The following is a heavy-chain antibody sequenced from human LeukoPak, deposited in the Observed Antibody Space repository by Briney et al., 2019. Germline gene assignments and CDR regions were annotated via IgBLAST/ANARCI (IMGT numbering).Heavy chain of an antibody. CDR3: ARDSPMIAFDY. CDR2: ISYDGSNK. J-gene: IGHJ4*02. D-gene: IGHD3-22*01. Sequence: GSLRLSCAASGFTFSSYAMHWVRQAPGKGLEWVAVISYDGSNKYYADSVKGRFTISRDNSKNTLYLQMNSLRAEDTAVYYCARDSPMIAFDYWGQGTLVTVSS. V-gene: IGHV3-30-3*01. CDR1: GFTFSSYA.